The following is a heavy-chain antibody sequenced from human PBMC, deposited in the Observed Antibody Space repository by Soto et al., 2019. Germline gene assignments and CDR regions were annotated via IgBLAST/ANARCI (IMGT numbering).Heavy chain of an antibody. V-gene: IGHV5-51*01. J-gene: IGHJ5*02. Sequence: GESLKISCKGPGNRFVDKWIGWVRQMPGKGLEWMGLINPGNSHVTYSPSFEGQVTMSVDKSISTAYLQWSSLKASDTAMYYCADRIDFGLNASWGRGTVVPGSS. CDR3: ADRIDFGLNAS. CDR1: GNRFVDKW. CDR2: INPGNSHV. D-gene: IGHD3-16*01.